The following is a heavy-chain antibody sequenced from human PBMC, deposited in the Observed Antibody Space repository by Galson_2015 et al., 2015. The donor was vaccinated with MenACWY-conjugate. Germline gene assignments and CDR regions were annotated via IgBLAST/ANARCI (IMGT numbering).Heavy chain of an antibody. CDR1: AFTFSSFE. V-gene: IGHV3-48*03. Sequence: SLRLSCAASAFTFSSFEMNWVRQAPGKGLEWVSYISSSGTTIYYSDSVEGRSTISRDNAKNSLYLQMNSLRAEDTAVYYCARLAVPGLNWGQGTLVTVSS. D-gene: IGHD6-19*01. CDR2: ISSSGTTI. J-gene: IGHJ4*02. CDR3: ARLAVPGLN.